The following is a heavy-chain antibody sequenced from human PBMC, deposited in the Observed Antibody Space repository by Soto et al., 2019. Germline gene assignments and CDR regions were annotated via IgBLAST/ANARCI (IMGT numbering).Heavy chain of an antibody. CDR3: ARDAALKWFAP. CDR1: GGSTSSGGYY. J-gene: IGHJ5*02. CDR2: VYYSGST. V-gene: IGHV4-31*03. Sequence: QVQLQESGPRLVKPSQTLSLTCTVSGGSTSSGGYYWSWIRQYPGKGLEWIGFVYYSGSTYYNPSLKSRVIISVDPSKNQSSLKLSSVTAADTAVYYCARDAALKWFAPWGQGTLVTVSS. D-gene: IGHD2-15*01.